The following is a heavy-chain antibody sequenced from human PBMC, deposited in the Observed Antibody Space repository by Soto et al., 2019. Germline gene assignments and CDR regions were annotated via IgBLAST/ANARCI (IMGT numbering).Heavy chain of an antibody. J-gene: IGHJ4*02. D-gene: IGHD2-2*01. CDR1: SYTFTSYG. Sequence: QGQLVQSGAEVKKPRASVKVSCKASSYTFTSYGFAWVPQAPAQGLEWMGWISPYNGNTKYAQNLQGRVTMTTDTSTSTAYMELRSLRSDDTAVYYCARESLVEPTVGYFDYWGQGTLVTVSS. CDR3: ARESLVEPTVGYFDY. V-gene: IGHV1-18*01. CDR2: ISPYNGNT.